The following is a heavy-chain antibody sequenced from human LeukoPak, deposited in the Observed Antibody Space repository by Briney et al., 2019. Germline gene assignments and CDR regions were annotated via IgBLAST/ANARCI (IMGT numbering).Heavy chain of an antibody. Sequence: PGASLRLSCAASGSTFSNYAMSWVRQAPGKGLEWVSAITGGGSGIYYADSMKSRFTISRDNSKNTLYLQINSLRAEDTAVYYCAKWGDYDVLTGYYVSDYWGQGTLVTVSS. CDR2: ITGGGSGI. CDR1: GSTFSNYA. CDR3: AKWGDYDVLTGYYVSDY. D-gene: IGHD3-9*01. V-gene: IGHV3-23*01. J-gene: IGHJ4*02.